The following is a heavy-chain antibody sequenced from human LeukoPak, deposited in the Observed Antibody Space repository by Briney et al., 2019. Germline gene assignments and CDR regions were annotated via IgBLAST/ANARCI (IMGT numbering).Heavy chain of an antibody. V-gene: IGHV3-23*01. J-gene: IGHJ3*02. Sequence: GGSLRLSCAASGFTFSSYAMSWVRQAPGKGLEWVSAISGSGGSTYYADSVKGRFTISRDNAKNTLYLQMNSLRAEDTALYYCARGEGYSNSDAFDIWGQGTMVTVSS. CDR3: ARGEGYSNSDAFDI. CDR1: GFTFSSYA. D-gene: IGHD4-11*01. CDR2: ISGSGGST.